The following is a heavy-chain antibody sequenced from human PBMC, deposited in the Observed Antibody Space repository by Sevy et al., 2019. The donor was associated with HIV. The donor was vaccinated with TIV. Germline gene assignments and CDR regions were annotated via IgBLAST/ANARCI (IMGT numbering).Heavy chain of an antibody. J-gene: IGHJ5*02. CDR2: IYYSGST. CDR3: ARVRAARPLSWFDP. V-gene: IGHV4-30-4*01. Sequence: SETLSLTCTVSGGSISSGDYSWSWIRQPPGKGLEWIGYIYYSGSTYYNPSLKSRVTISVDTSKNQFSLKLSSVTAADTAVYYCARVRAARPLSWFDPWGQGTLVTVSS. CDR1: GGSISSGDYS. D-gene: IGHD6-6*01.